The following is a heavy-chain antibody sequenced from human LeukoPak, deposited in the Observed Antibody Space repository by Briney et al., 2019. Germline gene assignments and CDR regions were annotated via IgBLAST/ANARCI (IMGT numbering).Heavy chain of an antibody. CDR1: GFTFSSYG. CDR2: IWYDGSNK. Sequence: GGSLRLSCAASGFTFSSYGMHWVRQAPGKGLEWVAVIWYDGSNKYYADSVKGRFTISRDNSKNTLYLQMNSLRAEDTAVYYCAKDYGDYYPEAFDIWGQGTMVTASS. D-gene: IGHD4-17*01. J-gene: IGHJ3*02. V-gene: IGHV3-33*06. CDR3: AKDYGDYYPEAFDI.